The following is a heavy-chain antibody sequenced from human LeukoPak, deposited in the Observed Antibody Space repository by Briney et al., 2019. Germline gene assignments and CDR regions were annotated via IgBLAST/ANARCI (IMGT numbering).Heavy chain of an antibody. CDR1: GGSFSGYY. J-gene: IGHJ5*02. V-gene: IGHV4-34*01. Sequence: SETLSLTCAVYGGSFSGYYWSWIRQPPGKGLEWIGSIYYSGSTYYNPSLKSRVTISVDTSKNQFSLKLSSVTAADTAVYYCARHPNVLRYFDWLLSTGWFDPWGQGTLVTVSS. CDR2: IYYSGST. D-gene: IGHD3-9*01. CDR3: ARHPNVLRYFDWLLSTGWFDP.